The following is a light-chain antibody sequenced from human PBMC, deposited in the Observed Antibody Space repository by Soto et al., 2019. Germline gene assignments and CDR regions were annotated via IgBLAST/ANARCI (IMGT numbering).Light chain of an antibody. CDR3: LQYNNWPPT. CDR1: QSVRSN. Sequence: ETEMTQSPSAMSASFGDRVTLSCGASQSVRSNLVWFQQKPGQAPRLLIYVASTRATGIPSRFSGSGSGTEFTLSISSLPSEDFEIYYCLQYNNWPPTVGQGTKVDIK. J-gene: IGKJ1*01. V-gene: IGKV3-15*01. CDR2: VAS.